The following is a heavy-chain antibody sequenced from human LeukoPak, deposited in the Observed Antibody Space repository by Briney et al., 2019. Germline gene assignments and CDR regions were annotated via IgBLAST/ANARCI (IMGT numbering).Heavy chain of an antibody. CDR3: ARGSRLDSSSWHYYYYGMDV. CDR1: GYTFTNYG. Sequence: ASVKVSCKASGYTFTNYGISWVRQATGQGLEWMGWMNPNSGNTGYAQKFQGRVTMTRNTSISTAYMELSSLRSEDTAVYYCARGSRLDSSSWHYYYYGMDVWGQGTTVTVSS. J-gene: IGHJ6*02. CDR2: MNPNSGNT. D-gene: IGHD6-13*01. V-gene: IGHV1-8*02.